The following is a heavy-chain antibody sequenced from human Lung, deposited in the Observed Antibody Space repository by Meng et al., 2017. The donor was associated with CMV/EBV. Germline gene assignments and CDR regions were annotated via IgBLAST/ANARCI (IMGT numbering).Heavy chain of an antibody. CDR3: ARQESSWYYFDY. V-gene: IGHV4-39*01. CDR2: IYYSGST. CDR1: GGSISSSSYY. D-gene: IGHD6-13*01. Sequence: SXTLSLXCTVSGGSISSSSYYWGWIRQPPGKGLEWIGSIYYSGSTYYNPSLKSRVTISVDTSKNQFSLKLSSVTAADTAVYYCARQESSWYYFDYWGQGTXVTVSS. J-gene: IGHJ4*02.